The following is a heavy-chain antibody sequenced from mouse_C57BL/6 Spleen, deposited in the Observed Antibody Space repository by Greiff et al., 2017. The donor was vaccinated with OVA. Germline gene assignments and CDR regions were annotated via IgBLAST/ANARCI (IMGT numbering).Heavy chain of an antibody. CDR3: ARLGDYEWYFDY. CDR2: IYPRSGNT. Sequence: VQLQESGAELARPGASVKLSCKASGYTFTSYGISWVKQRTGQGLEWIGEIYPRSGNTYYNEKFKGKATLTADKSSSTAYMELRSLTSEDSAVYFCARLGDYEWYFDYWGQGTTLTVSS. D-gene: IGHD2-4*01. V-gene: IGHV1-81*01. J-gene: IGHJ2*01. CDR1: GYTFTSYG.